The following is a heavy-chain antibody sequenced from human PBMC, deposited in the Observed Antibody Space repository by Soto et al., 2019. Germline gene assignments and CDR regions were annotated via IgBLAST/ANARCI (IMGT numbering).Heavy chain of an antibody. CDR2: IYYSGST. J-gene: IGHJ6*02. Sequence: PSETLSLTCTVSGGSISSGDYYWSWIRQPPGKGLEWIGYIYYSGSTYYNPSLKSRVTISVDTSKNQFSLKLSSVTAADTAVYYCARDGPYCTNGVCFYYYYYGMDVWGQGTTVTVSS. CDR1: GGSISSGDYY. V-gene: IGHV4-30-4*01. D-gene: IGHD2-8*01. CDR3: ARDGPYCTNGVCFYYYYYGMDV.